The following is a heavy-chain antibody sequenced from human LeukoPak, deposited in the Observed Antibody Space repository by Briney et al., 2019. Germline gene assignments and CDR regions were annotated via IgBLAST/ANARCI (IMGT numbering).Heavy chain of an antibody. CDR3: AKDYSSSWYPAEAFDY. CDR1: GFTFDDYA. V-gene: IGHV3-9*01. Sequence: PGRSLRLSCAASGFTFDDYAMHWVRQAPGKGLEWVSGISWNSGSIGYADSVKGRFTISRDNAKNSLYLQMNSLRAEDTALYYCAKDYSSSWYPAEAFDYWGQGTLVTVSS. D-gene: IGHD6-13*01. J-gene: IGHJ4*02. CDR2: ISWNSGSI.